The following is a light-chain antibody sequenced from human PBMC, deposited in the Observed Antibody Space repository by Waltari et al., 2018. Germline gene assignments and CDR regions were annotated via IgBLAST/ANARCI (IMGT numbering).Light chain of an antibody. Sequence: QSVLTQPPSVSEAPRQRVTISCSGSSSNIGNNAVNWYQQLPGKAPKLLIYYDDPLPSGGSDRFSGSKAGTSASLAISGLQSEDEADYYCAAWDDSLNGYVFGTGTKVTVL. CDR1: SSNIGNNA. V-gene: IGLV1-36*01. J-gene: IGLJ1*01. CDR2: YDD. CDR3: AAWDDSLNGYV.